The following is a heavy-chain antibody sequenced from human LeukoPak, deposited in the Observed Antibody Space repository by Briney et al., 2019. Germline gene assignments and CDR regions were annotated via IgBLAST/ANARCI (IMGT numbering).Heavy chain of an antibody. V-gene: IGHV3-15*01. CDR2: IKSKTAGGTT. D-gene: IGHD3-10*01. CDR1: GFTFSNAW. CDR3: TLPWGSGSYYDY. Sequence: GGSLRLSCAASGFTFSNAWLNWVRQAPGKGLEWVGHIKSKTAGGTTDYAAPVKGRFTISRDDSKNTLFLQMNSLKTEDTAVYYCTLPWGSGSYYDYWGQGTLVTVSS. J-gene: IGHJ4*02.